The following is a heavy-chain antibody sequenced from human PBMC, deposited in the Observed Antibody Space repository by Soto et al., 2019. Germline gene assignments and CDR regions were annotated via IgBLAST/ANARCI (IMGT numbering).Heavy chain of an antibody. D-gene: IGHD3-22*01. J-gene: IGHJ4*02. CDR3: ARDFDSSRGYYSRGVVDY. Sequence: QVQLVQSGAEVKKPEDSVKVSCKASGYTFADYYMHWVRQAPGQGLEWMGWINPHSGGTNYAQKFQGRVTMTRDTSISTAYMELSRLRSDDTAVYYCARDFDSSRGYYSRGVVDYWGQGTLVTVSS. CDR2: INPHSGGT. V-gene: IGHV1-2*02. CDR1: GYTFADYY.